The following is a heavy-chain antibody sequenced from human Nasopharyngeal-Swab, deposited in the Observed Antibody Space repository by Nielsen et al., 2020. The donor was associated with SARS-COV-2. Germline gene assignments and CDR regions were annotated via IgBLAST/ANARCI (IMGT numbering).Heavy chain of an antibody. V-gene: IGHV3-74*01. CDR2: INSDGSST. D-gene: IGHD3-10*01. Sequence: GGSLRLSCAASGFTFSTYWMHWVRQAPGEGLGWVSRINSDGSSTRYADSVKGRFTISRDNAKNTLYLQMNSLSAEDTAMYYCTRDPDDYGSGSFYNWGQGTMVTVSS. CDR3: TRDPDDYGSGSFYN. CDR1: GFTFSTYW. J-gene: IGHJ3*02.